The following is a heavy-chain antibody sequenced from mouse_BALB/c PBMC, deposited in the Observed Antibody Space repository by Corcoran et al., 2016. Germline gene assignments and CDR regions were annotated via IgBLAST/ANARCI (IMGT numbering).Heavy chain of an antibody. CDR2: ILPGSGST. CDR1: GYPFSSYC. Sequence: QVKLQQSGDELMNPGTSVKISCKDTGYPFSSYCIEWVKQRPGHGLEWNVEILPGSGSTNYNDKFKGKATFTADTSSNTAYMQLSSLTSEDSAVYYCARYSCGNYAMDYWGQGTSVAVS. CDR3: ARYSCGNYAMDY. J-gene: IGHJ4*01. V-gene: IGHV1-9*01. D-gene: IGHD1-1*02.